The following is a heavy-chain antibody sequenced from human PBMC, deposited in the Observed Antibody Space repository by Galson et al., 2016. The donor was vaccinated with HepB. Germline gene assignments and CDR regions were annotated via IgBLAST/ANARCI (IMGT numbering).Heavy chain of an antibody. J-gene: IGHJ4*02. D-gene: IGHD6-19*01. CDR2: IYSGGST. CDR1: GFTVSSNY. CDR3: ARLSWQWLVPIFDY. V-gene: IGHV3-53*01. Sequence: SLRLSCAASGFTVSSNYMSWVRQAPGKGLEWVSVIYSGGSTYYANSVKGRFTISRDNSKNTLYLQMNSLRAEDTAVYYCARLSWQWLVPIFDYWGPGTLVTVSS.